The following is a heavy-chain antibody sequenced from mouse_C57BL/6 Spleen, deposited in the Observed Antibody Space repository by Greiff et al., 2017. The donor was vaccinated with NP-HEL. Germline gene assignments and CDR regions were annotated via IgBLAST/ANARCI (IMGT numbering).Heavy chain of an antibody. V-gene: IGHV1-54*01. Sequence: VQLQQSGAELVRPGTSVKVSCKASGYAFTNYLIEWVKQRPGQGLEWIGVINPGSGGTNYNEKFKGKATLTADKSSSTAYMQLSSLTSEDSPVYFCARAPHYYGSREFAYWGQGTLVTVSA. CDR3: ARAPHYYGSREFAY. J-gene: IGHJ3*01. CDR1: GYAFTNYL. D-gene: IGHD1-1*01. CDR2: INPGSGGT.